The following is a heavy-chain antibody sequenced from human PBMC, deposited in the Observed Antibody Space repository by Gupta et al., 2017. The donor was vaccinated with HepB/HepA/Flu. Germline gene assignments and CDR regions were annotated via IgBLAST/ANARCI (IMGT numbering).Heavy chain of an antibody. CDR3: ASYYDSSGYGSYYYYMDV. CDR1: GGTFSSYA. CDR2: IIPIFGTA. D-gene: IGHD3-22*01. J-gene: IGHJ6*03. V-gene: IGHV1-69*06. Sequence: QVQLVQSGAEVKKPGSSVKVSCKASGGTFSSYAISWVRQAPGQGLEWMGGIIPIFGTANYAQKFQGRVTITADKSTSTAYMELSSLRSEDTAVYYCASYYDSSGYGSYYYYMDVWGKGTTVTVSS.